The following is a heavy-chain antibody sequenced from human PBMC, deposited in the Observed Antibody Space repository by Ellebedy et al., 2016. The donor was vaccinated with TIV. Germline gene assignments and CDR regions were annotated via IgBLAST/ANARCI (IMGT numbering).Heavy chain of an antibody. Sequence: AAPVKVSCKASGYTFASYGVSWVRQARGQGLEWIGWVSGKDGETNYGQKFEGRVTMTTDASTSTAYMDLRSLRSDDTAVYYCATVFDGYRGLDYWGQGTLVTVSS. CDR2: VSGKDGET. V-gene: IGHV1-18*01. D-gene: IGHD5-24*01. CDR3: ATVFDGYRGLDY. J-gene: IGHJ4*02. CDR1: GYTFASYG.